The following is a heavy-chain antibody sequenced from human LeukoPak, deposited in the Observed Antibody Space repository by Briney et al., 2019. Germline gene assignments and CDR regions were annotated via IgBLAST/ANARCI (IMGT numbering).Heavy chain of an antibody. CDR3: TRDSLPIPFGGWHDY. J-gene: IGHJ4*02. CDR2: IRSKAYGGTT. Sequence: PGGSLRLSCTASGFTFGDYAMSWVRQAPGKGLEWVGFIRSKAYGGTTEYAASVKGRFTISRDGSKSIAYLQMNSLKTEDTAVYYCTRDSLPIPFGGWHDYWGQGTLVTVSS. CDR1: GFTFGDYA. D-gene: IGHD6-19*01. V-gene: IGHV3-49*04.